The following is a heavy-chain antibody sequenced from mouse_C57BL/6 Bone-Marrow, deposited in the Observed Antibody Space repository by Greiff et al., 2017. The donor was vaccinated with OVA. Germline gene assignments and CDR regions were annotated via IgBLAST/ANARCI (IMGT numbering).Heavy chain of an antibody. CDR2: ICSGGST. J-gene: IGHJ2*01. CDR1: GFSLTSYG. CDR3: ASGGSGYVPSDY. D-gene: IGHD3-2*02. V-gene: IGHV2-2*01. Sequence: VQVVESGPGLVQPSQCLSITCTVSGFSLTSYGVHWVRQSPGKGLEWLGVICSGGSTDYNAAFISRQSISKDNSKSPVFFKINSLRADDTAIYYCASGGSGYVPSDYWGQGTTLTVSS.